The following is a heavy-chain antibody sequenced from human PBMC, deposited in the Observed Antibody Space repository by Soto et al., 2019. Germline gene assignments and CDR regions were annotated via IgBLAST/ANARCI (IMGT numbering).Heavy chain of an antibody. CDR2: INHSGST. CDR1: GGSFSGYY. D-gene: IGHD3-10*01. Sequence: QVQLQQWGAGLLKPSETLSLTCAVYGGSFSGYYWSWIRQPPGKGLEWIGEINHSGSTNYNPSLKRRVTISVDTSKNQFSLKLSSVTAADTAVYYCAKTIAMVRGVKGWFDPWGQGTLVTVSS. CDR3: AKTIAMVRGVKGWFDP. V-gene: IGHV4-34*01. J-gene: IGHJ5*02.